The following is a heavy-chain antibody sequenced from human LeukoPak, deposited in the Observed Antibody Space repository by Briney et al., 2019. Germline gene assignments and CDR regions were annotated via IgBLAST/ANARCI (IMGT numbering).Heavy chain of an antibody. Sequence: SETLSLTCTVSGGSISYYYWSWIRQPPGKGLEWIGYIHTSGSTNYNPSLKSRVTISLDTSKSQFSLRLTSVTAADTAVYYCSREYSSGWYSSFDYWGQGTLVSVSS. D-gene: IGHD6-19*01. CDR1: GGSISYYY. V-gene: IGHV4-4*09. J-gene: IGHJ4*02. CDR3: SREYSSGWYSSFDY. CDR2: IHTSGST.